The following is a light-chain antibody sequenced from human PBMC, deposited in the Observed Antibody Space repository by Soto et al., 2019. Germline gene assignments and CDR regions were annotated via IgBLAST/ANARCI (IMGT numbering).Light chain of an antibody. CDR1: SSDVGGYNY. CDR3: SSYAGSNNFGV. Sequence: QSALTQPPSASGSPGQSVTISCTGTSSDVGGYNYVSWYQQHPGKAPKLMIYEVSKRPSGVPDRFSGSKSGNTASLTVSGLQAEDAADYYFSSYAGSNNFGVFGTGTKVTVL. J-gene: IGLJ1*01. V-gene: IGLV2-8*01. CDR2: EVS.